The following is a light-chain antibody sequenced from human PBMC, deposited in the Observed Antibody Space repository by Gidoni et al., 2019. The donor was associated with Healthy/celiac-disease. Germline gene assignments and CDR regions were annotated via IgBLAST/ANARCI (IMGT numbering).Light chain of an antibody. Sequence: QSVLPQPPPPPGTPGQRVTISCSGSSSNIGSNTVNWYQQLPGTAPKLLIYSNNQRPSGVPDRFSGSKSGTSASLAISGLQSEDEADYYCAAWDDSLVFGGGTKLTVL. CDR1: SSNIGSNT. J-gene: IGLJ2*01. CDR3: AAWDDSLV. CDR2: SNN. V-gene: IGLV1-44*01.